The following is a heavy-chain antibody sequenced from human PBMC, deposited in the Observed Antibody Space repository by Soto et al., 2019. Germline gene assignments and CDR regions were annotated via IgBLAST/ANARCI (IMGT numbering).Heavy chain of an antibody. V-gene: IGHV4-59*13. CDR1: GGSISSYY. D-gene: IGHD3-22*01. CDR2: IYYSGST. CDR3: ARSARYYDSSGYPFDY. Sequence: SETLSLTCTVSGGSISSYYWSWIRQPPAKGLEWIGYIYYSGSTNYNPSLKSRVTISVDTSKNQFSLKLSSVTAADTAVYYCARSARYYDSSGYPFDYWGQGTLVTVSS. J-gene: IGHJ4*02.